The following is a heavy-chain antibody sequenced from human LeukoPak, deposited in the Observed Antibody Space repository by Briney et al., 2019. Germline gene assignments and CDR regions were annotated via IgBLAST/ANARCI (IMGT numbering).Heavy chain of an antibody. CDR1: GYSFTSYW. V-gene: IGHV5-51*01. D-gene: IGHD6-13*01. Sequence: GESLKISCKGSGYSFTSYWIGWVRQVPGKGLEWMGIIYPDGSDTTYSPSFQGQVTISADKSISTAYLQWSTLKASDTAIYYCARRSIAAAGTFDYWGQGTLVTVSS. CDR3: ARRSIAAAGTFDY. CDR2: IYPDGSDT. J-gene: IGHJ4*02.